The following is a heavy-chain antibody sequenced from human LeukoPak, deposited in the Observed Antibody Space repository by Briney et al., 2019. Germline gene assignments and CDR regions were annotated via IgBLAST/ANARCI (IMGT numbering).Heavy chain of an antibody. D-gene: IGHD2-8*01. CDR3: ARDKLGVYSMDV. V-gene: IGHV1-18*04. CDR1: GYTFTGYY. J-gene: IGHJ6*03. Sequence: ASVKVSCKASGYTFTGYYMHWVRQAPGQGLEWMGWISAYNGNTNYAQKLQGRITMTTDTSTSTAYMELRSLRSDDTAVYYCARDKLGVYSMDVWGKGTTVTVSS. CDR2: ISAYNGNT.